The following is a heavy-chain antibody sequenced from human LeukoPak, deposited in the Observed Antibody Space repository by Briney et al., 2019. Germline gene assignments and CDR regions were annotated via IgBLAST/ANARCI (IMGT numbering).Heavy chain of an antibody. V-gene: IGHV3-53*01. D-gene: IGHD3-10*01. J-gene: IGHJ4*02. Sequence: PEGSLRLSCAASGFTVSSNYMSWVRQAPGKGLEWVSVIYSGGSTYYADSVKGRFTISRDNSKNTLYLQMNSLRADDTAVYYCASPVFGGLATRGAFDYWGQGTLVTVSS. CDR3: ASPVFGGLATRGAFDY. CDR2: IYSGGST. CDR1: GFTVSSNY.